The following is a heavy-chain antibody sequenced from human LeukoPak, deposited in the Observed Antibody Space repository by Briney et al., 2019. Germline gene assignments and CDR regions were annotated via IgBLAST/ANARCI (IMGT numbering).Heavy chain of an antibody. CDR1: GFTFSSYG. CDR3: AKVILYSSSWQPEY. Sequence: GGSLRLSCAASGFTFSSYGMHWVRQAPGKGLEWVAFRRYDGSNKYYADSVKGRFTISRDNSKNTLYLQMNSLRAEDQAVYYCAKVILYSSSWQPEYGGRGTLVSVSS. V-gene: IGHV3-30*02. D-gene: IGHD6-13*01. CDR2: RRYDGSNK. J-gene: IGHJ4*02.